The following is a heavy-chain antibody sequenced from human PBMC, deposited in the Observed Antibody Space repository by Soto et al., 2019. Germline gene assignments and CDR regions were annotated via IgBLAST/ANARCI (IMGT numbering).Heavy chain of an antibody. J-gene: IGHJ6*02. CDR3: ARADSSSWYAGGYYYYRMDV. CDR1: GGSISSYY. V-gene: IGHV4-59*01. D-gene: IGHD6-13*01. CDR2: IYDSGST. Sequence: QVQLQESGPGLVKPSETLSLTCTVSGGSISSYYWSWIRQPPGKGLEWIGYIYDSGSTNYNPSLKSRVTISVDTSKHQFSLKLSSVAAADTAVYYCARADSSSWYAGGYYYYRMDVWGQGTTVTVSS.